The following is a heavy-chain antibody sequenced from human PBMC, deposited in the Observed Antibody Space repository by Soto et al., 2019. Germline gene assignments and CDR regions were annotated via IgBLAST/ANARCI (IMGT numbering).Heavy chain of an antibody. CDR1: GDSINSDKYY. CDR2: IYFRGNT. Sequence: QLQLQESGPGLVKPSETLSLACSVSGDSINSDKYYWGWIRQPPGKGLEWIGSIYFRGNTYYNPSLQTRVTISLAKSKCMCSLKLNSVTAADSAVYFCARLEGLATISYYFDFWGQGALVTVSS. J-gene: IGHJ4*02. V-gene: IGHV4-39*01. CDR3: ARLEGLATISYYFDF. D-gene: IGHD3-9*01.